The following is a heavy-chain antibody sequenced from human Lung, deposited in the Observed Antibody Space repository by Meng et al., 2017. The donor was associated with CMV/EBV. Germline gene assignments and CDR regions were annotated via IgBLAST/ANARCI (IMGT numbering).Heavy chain of an antibody. CDR3: TTDGVDSNYEGLEIYYYGMDV. D-gene: IGHD4-11*01. Sequence: GGSLRLSCAASGFTFSNAWMSWVRQAPGKGLEWVGRIKSKTDGGTTDYAAPVKGRFTISRDDSKNTLYLQMNSLKTEDTAVYYCTTDGVDSNYEGLEIYYYGMDVWGKGNXVTGAS. V-gene: IGHV3-15*01. CDR1: GFTFSNAW. J-gene: IGHJ6*04. CDR2: IKSKTDGGTT.